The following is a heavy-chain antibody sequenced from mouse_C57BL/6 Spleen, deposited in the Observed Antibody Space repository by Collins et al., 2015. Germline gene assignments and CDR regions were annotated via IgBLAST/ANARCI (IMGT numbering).Heavy chain of an antibody. V-gene: IGHV8-8*01. CDR1: GFSLSTFGMG. CDR2: IWWDDDK. D-gene: IGHD1-1*01. CDR3: ARMRDYYGSFYYAMDY. J-gene: IGHJ4*01. Sequence: QVTLKESGPGILQPSQTLSLTCSFSGFSLSTFGMGVGWIRQPSGKGLEWLAHIWWDDDKYYNPALKSRLTISKDTSKNQVFLKIANVDTADTATYYCARMRDYYGSFYYAMDYWGQGTSVTVSS.